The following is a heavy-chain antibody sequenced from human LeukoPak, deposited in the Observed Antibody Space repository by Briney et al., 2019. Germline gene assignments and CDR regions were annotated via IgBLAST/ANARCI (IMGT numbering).Heavy chain of an antibody. CDR1: GFTFSSYA. CDR3: AKAASGWRAPFDY. D-gene: IGHD6-19*01. Sequence: GGSLRLSCVASGFTFSSYAMSWVRQAPGKGLEWVSAISGSGDSTYYADSVKGRFTISRGNPKNTLYLQMISLRAGDTAAYYCAKAASGWRAPFDYWGQGTLVTVSS. CDR2: ISGSGDST. J-gene: IGHJ4*02. V-gene: IGHV3-23*01.